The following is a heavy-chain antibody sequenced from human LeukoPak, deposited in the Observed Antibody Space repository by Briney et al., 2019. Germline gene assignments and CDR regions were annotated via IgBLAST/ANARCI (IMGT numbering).Heavy chain of an antibody. Sequence: ASVKVSCKASGYTFTGYYMHWVRQAPGQGLEWMGWINPNSGGTNYAQKFQGRVTMTSDTSISTAYMELSRLRYDDTAVYYCSRGYYDFWSGYLGHDYWGQGTLVTVSA. D-gene: IGHD3-3*01. CDR2: INPNSGGT. V-gene: IGHV1-2*02. CDR3: SRGYYDFWSGYLGHDY. J-gene: IGHJ4*02. CDR1: GYTFTGYY.